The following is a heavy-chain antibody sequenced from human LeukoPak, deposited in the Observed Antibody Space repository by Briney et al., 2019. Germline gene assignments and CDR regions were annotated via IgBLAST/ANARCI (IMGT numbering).Heavy chain of an antibody. V-gene: IGHV3-72*01. CDR3: ARATYSGSSDAFDI. CDR2: SRKKGNTYTT. J-gene: IGHJ3*02. D-gene: IGHD1-26*01. CDR1: GLTISDHQ. Sequence: PGGSLRLPCAASGLTISDHQMDWVRQAPGKGLEWVGRSRKKGNTYTTEYAASVKGRITISRDDSKNSLYLQLNSLKTEDTAVYYCARATYSGSSDAFDIWGQGTMVTVSS.